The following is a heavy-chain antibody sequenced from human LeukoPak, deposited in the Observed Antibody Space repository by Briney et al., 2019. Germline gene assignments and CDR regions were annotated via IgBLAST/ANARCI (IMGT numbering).Heavy chain of an antibody. D-gene: IGHD3-9*01. Sequence: SETLSLTCAVYGGSFSGYYWSWIRQPPGKGLEWIGYIYYSGSTNYNPSLKSRVTISVDTSKNQFSLKLSSVTAADTAVYYCARGQRYYDILTGYPRPFDYWGQGTLVTVSS. V-gene: IGHV4-59*12. CDR1: GGSFSGYY. CDR3: ARGQRYYDILTGYPRPFDY. CDR2: IYYSGST. J-gene: IGHJ4*02.